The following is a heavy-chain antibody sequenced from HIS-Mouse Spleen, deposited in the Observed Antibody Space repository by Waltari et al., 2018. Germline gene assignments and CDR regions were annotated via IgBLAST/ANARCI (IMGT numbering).Heavy chain of an antibody. CDR3: AREIPYSSSWYDWYFDL. D-gene: IGHD6-13*01. CDR2: IYYSGST. J-gene: IGHJ2*01. Sequence: QLQLQESGPGLVKPSETLSPTCTVSGGSISSSRYYCGWIRQPPGKGLEWIGSIYYSGSTYYNPSLKSRVTISVDTSKNQFSLKLSSVTAADTAVYYCAREIPYSSSWYDWYFDLWGRGTLVTVSS. CDR1: GGSISSSRYY. V-gene: IGHV4-39*07.